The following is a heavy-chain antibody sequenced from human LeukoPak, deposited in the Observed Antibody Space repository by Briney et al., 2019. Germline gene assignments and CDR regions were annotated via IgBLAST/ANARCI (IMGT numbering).Heavy chain of an antibody. D-gene: IGHD7-27*01. Sequence: SETLSLTCTVSGGSISSYYWSWIRQPPGKGLEWIGYIYYSGSTYYNPSLKSRVTISVDTPKNQFSLKLSSVTAADTAVYYCARGNWGSDYWGQGTLVTVSS. J-gene: IGHJ4*02. CDR3: ARGNWGSDY. CDR2: IYYSGST. CDR1: GGSISSYY. V-gene: IGHV4-59*12.